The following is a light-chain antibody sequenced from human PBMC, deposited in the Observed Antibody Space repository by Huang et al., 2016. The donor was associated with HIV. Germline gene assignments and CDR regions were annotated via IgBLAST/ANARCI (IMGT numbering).Light chain of an antibody. J-gene: IGKJ2*01. V-gene: IGKV4-1*01. Sequence: DIVMTQSPDSLALSLGERATITCKSRQSVLYSSNNKNYLAWYQQKPGQPPKLLIYWASTRESGVPDRFSGSGSGTDFTLTISSLQAEDVAVYYCQQYYSTQTFGQGTKLEIK. CDR1: QSVLYSSNNKNY. CDR3: QQYYSTQT. CDR2: WAS.